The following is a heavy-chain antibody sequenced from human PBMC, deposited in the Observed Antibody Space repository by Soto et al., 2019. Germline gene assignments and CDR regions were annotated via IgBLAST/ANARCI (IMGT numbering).Heavy chain of an antibody. J-gene: IGHJ4*02. Sequence: EVPLVESGGGLVQPGGSLRLSCAASGFTFSSYSMNWVRQAPGKGLEWVSYISSSSSTIYYADSVKGRFTISRDNAKNSLYLQMNSLRAEDTAVYYCARMVYIDYWGQGTLVTVSS. D-gene: IGHD2-8*01. V-gene: IGHV3-48*01. CDR2: ISSSSSTI. CDR1: GFTFSSYS. CDR3: ARMVYIDY.